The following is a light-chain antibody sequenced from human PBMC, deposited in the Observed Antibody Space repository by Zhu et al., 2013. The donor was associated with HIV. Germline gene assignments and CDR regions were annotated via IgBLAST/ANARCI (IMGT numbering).Light chain of an antibody. CDR2: ATS. V-gene: IGKV3-20*01. CDR1: QTVGTSY. CDR3: QQYDSSYWT. Sequence: EILLTQSPVTLSLSPGERATVSCRASQTVGTSYLAWLQKKPGQPPRLLIYATSQRAAGTPDRFSGRRSGSNFTLTINGLAPDDFATLFCQQYDSSYWTFGQGTRVDI. J-gene: IGKJ1*01.